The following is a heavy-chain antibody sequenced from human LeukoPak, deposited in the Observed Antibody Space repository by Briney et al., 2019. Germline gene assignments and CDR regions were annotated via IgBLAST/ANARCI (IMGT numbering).Heavy chain of an antibody. CDR2: ISGSDDST. D-gene: IGHD2-2*01. CDR1: GFTFSSYA. V-gene: IGHV3-23*01. CDR3: AKGRIVPAALLDY. Sequence: GGSLRLSCAASGFTFSSYAMSWVRQAPGKGLEWVSAISGSDDSTYYADSVKGRFTISRDTSKNTLYLQMNSLRAEDTAIYYCAKGRIVPAALLDYWGQGTLVTVSS. J-gene: IGHJ4*02.